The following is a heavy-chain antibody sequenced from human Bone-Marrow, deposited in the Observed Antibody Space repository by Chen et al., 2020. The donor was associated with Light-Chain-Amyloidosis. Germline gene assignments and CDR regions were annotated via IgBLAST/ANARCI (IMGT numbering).Heavy chain of an antibody. Sequence: QLQLQESGPGLVEPSQTLSLTCTVSGASIISSEYYWGWMRQAPGKGLECIGSIFRGDITYYTSSLKSRVTLSVDTSNNHISLRLRSVTAGDTAIYYCARGPSEVEWGVVKSAFAFDFWGQGTMVTVSS. V-gene: IGHV4-39*07. CDR2: IFRGDIT. CDR3: ARGPSEVEWGVVKSAFAFDF. CDR1: GASIISSEYY. D-gene: IGHD2-21*01. J-gene: IGHJ3*01.